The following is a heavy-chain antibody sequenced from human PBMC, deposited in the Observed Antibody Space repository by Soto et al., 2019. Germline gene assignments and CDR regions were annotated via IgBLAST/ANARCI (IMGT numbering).Heavy chain of an antibody. CDR1: GGSISSYY. CDR2: IYYSGST. J-gene: IGHJ4*02. D-gene: IGHD6-13*01. CDR3: ARTAAAGGGYYFDY. Sequence: SETLSLTCTVSGGSISSYYWSWIRQPPGKGLEWIGYIYYSGSTNYNPSLKSRVTLSVDTSKNPFSLKLSSVTAADTAVYYCARTAAAGGGYYFDYWGQGTLVTVSS. V-gene: IGHV4-59*01.